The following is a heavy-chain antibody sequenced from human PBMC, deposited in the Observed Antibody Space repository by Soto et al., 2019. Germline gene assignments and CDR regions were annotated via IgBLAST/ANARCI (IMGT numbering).Heavy chain of an antibody. V-gene: IGHV4-34*01. J-gene: IGHJ5*02. Sequence: PSETLSLTCGVSGGSLSDTDWSWIRQFPGKGPEWIGEVNYTGIANYTPSLKSRVTISVDTPKKQFTLILPSVTGADTAVYYWARGQRVPPPFGSWASLRAAWFEPWGKGTLVTVSS. D-gene: IGHD3-3*01. CDR3: ARGQRVPPPFGSWASLRAAWFEP. CDR1: GGSLSDTD. CDR2: VNYTGIA.